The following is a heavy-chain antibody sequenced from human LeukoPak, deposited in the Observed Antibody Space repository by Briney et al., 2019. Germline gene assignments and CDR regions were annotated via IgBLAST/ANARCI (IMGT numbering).Heavy chain of an antibody. CDR2: IHPSAGST. D-gene: IGHD1-26*01. J-gene: IGHJ4*02. Sequence: ASVKVSCTASGYTFTNYFMHCGRQAPGHGLECMGIIHPSAGSTSYAQKFQGRVTVTSDTSTSTVYMELSSLRSEDTAVYYCWLPIRGSYLDYWGQGTLVTVSS. CDR3: WLPIRGSYLDY. V-gene: IGHV1-46*01. CDR1: GYTFTNYF.